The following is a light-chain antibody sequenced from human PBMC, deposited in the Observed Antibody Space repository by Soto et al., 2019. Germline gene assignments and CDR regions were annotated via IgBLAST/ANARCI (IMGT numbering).Light chain of an antibody. Sequence: DIQMTQSPSSLSASVGDRVTITCRANQTITRYLNWYQQKPGTAPKLLIYVASSLQEGVPSRFRGSGSGTDFTLTISNLQPEDFAAYSCQQSFSFPVTFGQGTKLEIK. CDR2: VAS. CDR3: QQSFSFPVT. V-gene: IGKV1-39*01. CDR1: QTITRY. J-gene: IGKJ2*01.